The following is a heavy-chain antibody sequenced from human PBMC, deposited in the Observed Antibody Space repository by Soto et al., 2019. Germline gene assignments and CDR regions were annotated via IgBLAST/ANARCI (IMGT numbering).Heavy chain of an antibody. V-gene: IGHV3-23*01. CDR1: GFTFSSYA. CDR3: AKDSSGYPLDY. Sequence: EVQLLESGGGLVQPGGSLRLSCAASGFTFSSYAMRWVRQAAEEGLEWVSAISGSGGSTYYADSVKGRFTISRDNSKNTLYLQMNSLRAEDTAVYYCAKDSSGYPLDYWGQGTLVTVSS. J-gene: IGHJ4*02. CDR2: ISGSGGST. D-gene: IGHD3-22*01.